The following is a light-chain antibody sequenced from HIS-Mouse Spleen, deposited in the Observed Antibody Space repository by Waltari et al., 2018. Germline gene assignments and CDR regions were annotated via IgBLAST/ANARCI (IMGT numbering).Light chain of an antibody. V-gene: IGLV3-10*01. Sequence: SYELTQPPSVSVSPGQPARTTCPGHALPTTSAYWYQQKSGQAPVLVIYEDSKRPSGIPERFSGSSSGTMATLTISGAQVEDEADYYCYSTDSSGNHRVFGGGTKLTVL. CDR2: EDS. CDR3: YSTDSSGNHRV. CDR1: ALPTTS. J-gene: IGLJ2*01.